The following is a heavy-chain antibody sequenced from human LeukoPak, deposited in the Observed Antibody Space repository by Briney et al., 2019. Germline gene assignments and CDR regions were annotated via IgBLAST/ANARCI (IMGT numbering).Heavy chain of an antibody. D-gene: IGHD3-9*01. CDR1: GGTFSSYA. J-gene: IGHJ6*02. Sequence: PVASVKVSCKASGGTFSSYAISWVRQAPGQGLEWMGRIIPILGIANYAQKFQGRVTITADKSTSTAYMELSSLRSEDTAVYYCASLKGDYYYYYGMDVWGQGTTVTVSS. V-gene: IGHV1-69*04. CDR3: ASLKGDYYYYYGMDV. CDR2: IIPILGIA.